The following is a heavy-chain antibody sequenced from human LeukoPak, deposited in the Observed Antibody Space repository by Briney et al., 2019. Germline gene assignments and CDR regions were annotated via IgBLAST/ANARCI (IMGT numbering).Heavy chain of an antibody. CDR3: AKDRAIVARATFDN. CDR1: GFRFSSYE. D-gene: IGHD5-12*01. Sequence: GGSLRLSCAASGFRFSSYEMNWVRQAPGKGLEWVSDISGSGSSKYYADSVKGRFTISRDKSQNTLYLQMNSLAVDDTAIYYCAKDRAIVARATFDNWGRGTLVTVS. J-gene: IGHJ5*02. V-gene: IGHV3-23*01. CDR2: ISGSGSSK.